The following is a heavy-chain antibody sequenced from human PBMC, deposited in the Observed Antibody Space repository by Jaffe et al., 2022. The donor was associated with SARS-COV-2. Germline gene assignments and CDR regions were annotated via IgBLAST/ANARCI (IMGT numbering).Heavy chain of an antibody. Sequence: EVQLVESGGGLVEPGGSLRLSCAASTFTFSKVWMSWVRQAPGKGLEWVGRVKSNTDGGTTDYAAPVKGRFTISRDDSKNILYLQMNSLKTDDTAVYYCSTEAHHFNSGRDLWGQGTLVTVSS. D-gene: IGHD3-10*01. CDR2: VKSNTDGGTT. CDR3: STEAHHFNSGRDL. CDR1: TFTFSKVW. J-gene: IGHJ5*02. V-gene: IGHV3-15*01.